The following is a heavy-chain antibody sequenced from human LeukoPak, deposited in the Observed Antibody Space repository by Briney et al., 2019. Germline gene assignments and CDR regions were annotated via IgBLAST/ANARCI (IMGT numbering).Heavy chain of an antibody. D-gene: IGHD4-17*01. J-gene: IGHJ6*03. Sequence: SETLSLTCTVSGGSISSYYWSWIRQPPGKGLEWIGYIYYSGSTNYNPSLKSRVTISVDTSKNQFSLKLSSVTAADTAVYYCARDHGDYGDYGYYYYMDVWGKGTTVTVSS. CDR1: GGSISSYY. CDR3: ARDHGDYGDYGYYYYMDV. V-gene: IGHV4-59*01. CDR2: IYYSGST.